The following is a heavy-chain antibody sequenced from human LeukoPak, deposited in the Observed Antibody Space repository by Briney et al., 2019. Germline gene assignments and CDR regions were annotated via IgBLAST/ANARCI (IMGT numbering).Heavy chain of an antibody. D-gene: IGHD4-17*01. V-gene: IGHV4-59*01. Sequence: PSETLSLTCTVSGGSISSYYWSWIRQPPGKGLEWIGYIYYSGSTNYNPSLKSRVTISVDTSKNQFSLKLSSVTAADTAVYYCARTTTLDGDYYFDYWGQGTLVTVSS. J-gene: IGHJ4*02. CDR2: IYYSGST. CDR3: ARTTTLDGDYYFDY. CDR1: GGSISSYY.